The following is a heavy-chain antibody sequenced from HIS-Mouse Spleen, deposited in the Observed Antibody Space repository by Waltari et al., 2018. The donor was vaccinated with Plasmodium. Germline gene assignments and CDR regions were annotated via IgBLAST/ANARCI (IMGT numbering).Heavy chain of an antibody. CDR1: GFTFSSYW. J-gene: IGHJ2*01. D-gene: IGHD6-13*01. CDR2: IKQDGRYK. V-gene: IGHV3-7*01. CDR3: ASSWYWYFDL. Sequence: VQLVESGGGLVTPGGSLRRSWEASGFTFSSYWVSWVRQVPRKGLEWVANIKQDGRYKYYVDSGKARFTISRDNAKNSLYLQMNSLRAEDTAVYYCASSWYWYFDLWGRGTLVTVSS.